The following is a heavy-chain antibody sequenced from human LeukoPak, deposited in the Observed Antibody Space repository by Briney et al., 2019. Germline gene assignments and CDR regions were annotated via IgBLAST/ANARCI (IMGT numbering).Heavy chain of an antibody. V-gene: IGHV3-53*01. D-gene: IGHD2/OR15-2a*01. CDR1: GFTVSSNY. J-gene: IGHJ3*02. CDR3: AREVIYGAFDI. CDR2: IYNSGNT. Sequence: GGSLRLSCAASGFTVSSNYMSWVRQAPGKGLEWVSVIYNSGNTYYAASVKGRFTISRDNSKNTLYLQMSSLRAEDTAVYYCAREVIYGAFDIWGQGTMVTVSS.